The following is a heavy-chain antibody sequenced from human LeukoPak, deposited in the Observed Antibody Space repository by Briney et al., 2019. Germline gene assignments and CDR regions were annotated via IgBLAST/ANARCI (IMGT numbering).Heavy chain of an antibody. Sequence: VASVKVSCKASGYTFTSYDINWVRQATGQGLEWMGWMNPDSDNTGYAQKFQGRVTITRNTSISTAYMELSSLRSEDTAVYYCARGRSDSSSWFRSYYYYYMDVWGKGTTVTVSS. CDR1: GYTFTSYD. V-gene: IGHV1-8*03. J-gene: IGHJ6*03. D-gene: IGHD6-13*01. CDR3: ARGRSDSSSWFRSYYYYYMDV. CDR2: MNPDSDNT.